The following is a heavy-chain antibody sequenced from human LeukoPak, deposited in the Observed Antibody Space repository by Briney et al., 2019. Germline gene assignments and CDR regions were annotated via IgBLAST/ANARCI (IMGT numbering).Heavy chain of an antibody. CDR1: GGSMSSSHSY. CDR3: ARGGMVGFDP. CDR2: ISNSGTT. Sequence: SETLSLTCTVSGGSMSSSHSYWVWIRQPPGKGQEWIGSISNSGTTYYNPSLKSRVTISVDTSKNQFSLKLSSVTAADTAVYYCARGGMVGFDPWGQGTLVTVSS. J-gene: IGHJ5*02. D-gene: IGHD3-10*01. V-gene: IGHV4-39*07.